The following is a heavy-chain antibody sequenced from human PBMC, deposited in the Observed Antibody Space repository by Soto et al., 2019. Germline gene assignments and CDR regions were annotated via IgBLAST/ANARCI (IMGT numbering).Heavy chain of an antibody. CDR3: SRASLWFDF. V-gene: IGHV3-21*01. J-gene: IGHJ5*01. CDR1: GFTFSSYS. Sequence: GGSLRLSCAASGFTFSSYSMNWVRQAPGKGLEWVSPISSRSSYIYYAVSVKVRFTISRDNAKNSLYLHMNSLRAEDAAVYYCSRASLWFDFWGQGPLVTVFS. CDR2: ISSRSSYI.